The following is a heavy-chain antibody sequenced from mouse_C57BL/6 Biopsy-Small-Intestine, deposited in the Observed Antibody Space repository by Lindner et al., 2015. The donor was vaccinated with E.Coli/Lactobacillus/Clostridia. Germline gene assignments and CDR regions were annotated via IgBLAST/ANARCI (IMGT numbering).Heavy chain of an antibody. Sequence: SVKVSCKASGYTFTGYHMHWVRQAPGQGLEWMGWINPNSGGTNYAQKFQGRVTMTRDTSISTAYMELSGLRSDDTAMYYCAMCSGSTCYTGALYWGQGTLVTVSS. CDR3: AMCSGSTCYTGALY. J-gene: IGHJ4*01. CDR2: INPNSGGT. D-gene: IGHD1-3*01. CDR1: GYTFTGYH. V-gene: IGHV1-18*01.